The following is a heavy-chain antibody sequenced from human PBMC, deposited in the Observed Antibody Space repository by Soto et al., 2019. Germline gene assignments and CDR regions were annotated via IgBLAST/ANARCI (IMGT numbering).Heavy chain of an antibody. V-gene: IGHV3-23*01. Sequence: EVQLLESGGDLVQPGGSLRLSCAASGLTFINYAINWVRQAPGKGLEWVLGISSGNGGTTYYADSVKGRFTVSRDNSRKTVYLQMNNLRAEDTALYYCAKRSSDGSYYFDFWGQGTLVTVSS. CDR2: ISSGNGGTT. J-gene: IGHJ4*02. D-gene: IGHD6-25*01. CDR3: AKRSSDGSYYFDF. CDR1: GLTFINYA.